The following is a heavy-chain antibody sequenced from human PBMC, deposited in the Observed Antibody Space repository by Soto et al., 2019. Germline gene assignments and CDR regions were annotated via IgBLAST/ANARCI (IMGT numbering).Heavy chain of an antibody. CDR2: IIPIFGTA. V-gene: IGHV1-69*13. CDR1: GGTFSSYA. D-gene: IGHD3-10*01. Sequence: SVKVSCKASGGTFSSYAISWVRQAPGQGLEWMGGIIPIFGTANYAQKFQGRVTITADESTSTAYMELSSLRAEDTAVYYCARDRQEYGSGSYQVYYYYYYGMDVWGQGTTVTVSS. CDR3: ARDRQEYGSGSYQVYYYYYYGMDV. J-gene: IGHJ6*02.